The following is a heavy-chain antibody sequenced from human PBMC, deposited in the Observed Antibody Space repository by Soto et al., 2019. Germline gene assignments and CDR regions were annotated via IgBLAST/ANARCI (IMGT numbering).Heavy chain of an antibody. V-gene: IGHV1-8*01. CDR2: MNPNSGNT. D-gene: IGHD3-22*01. CDR1: GYTFTSYD. Sequence: ASVKVSCKASGYTFTSYDINWVRQATGQGLEWMGWMNPNSGNTGYAQKFQGRVTMTRNTSISTAYMELSSLRSEDTAVYYCARPVYDSSGYYGMDGWGQGTTVTVSS. CDR3: ARPVYDSSGYYGMDG. J-gene: IGHJ6*02.